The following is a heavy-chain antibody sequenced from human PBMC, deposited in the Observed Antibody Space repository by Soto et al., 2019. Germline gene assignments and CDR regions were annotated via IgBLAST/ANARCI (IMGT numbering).Heavy chain of an antibody. Sequence: QVQLVESGGGVVQPGRSLRVSCSASGFIFSAYAMHWVRQAPGKGLEWVAVISYDGSNTYYADSVKGRFPISRDNSKNTVYLHMNSLRAEDTAMYYCARERREGGYPFPKVELSHWGQGTLVTVSS. CDR1: GFIFSAYA. D-gene: IGHD3-22*01. CDR2: ISYDGSNT. CDR3: ARERREGGYPFPKVELSH. J-gene: IGHJ4*02. V-gene: IGHV3-30-3*01.